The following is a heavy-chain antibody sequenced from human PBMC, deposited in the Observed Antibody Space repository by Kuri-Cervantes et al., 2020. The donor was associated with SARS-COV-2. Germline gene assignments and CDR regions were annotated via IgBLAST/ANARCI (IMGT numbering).Heavy chain of an antibody. J-gene: IGHJ4*02. CDR1: GGSFSAYH. D-gene: IGHD3-16*01. CDR2: INHSGST. CDR3: AGSPGGVFDC. V-gene: IGHV4-34*01. Sequence: SQTLSLTCAVYGGSFSAYHWSRIRQPPGKGLEWIGEINHSGSTNYNPSLKSRVTISVDTSKHQLSLKLSSVTAADTAVYYCAGSPGGVFDCWGQGTLVTVSS.